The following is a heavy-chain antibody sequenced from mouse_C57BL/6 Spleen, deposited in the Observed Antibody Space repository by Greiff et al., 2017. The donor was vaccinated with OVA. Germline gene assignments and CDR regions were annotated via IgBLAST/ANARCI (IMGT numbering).Heavy chain of an antibody. CDR3: ARDRYYGSSLFAY. J-gene: IGHJ3*01. Sequence: EVQLQESGGGLVKPGGSLKLSCAASGFTFSSYAMSWVRQTPEKRLEWVATISDGGSYTYYPDNVKGRFTISRDNAKNNLYLQMSHLKSEDTAMYYCARDRYYGSSLFAYWGQGTLVTVSA. CDR1: GFTFSSYA. D-gene: IGHD1-1*01. V-gene: IGHV5-4*01. CDR2: ISDGGSYT.